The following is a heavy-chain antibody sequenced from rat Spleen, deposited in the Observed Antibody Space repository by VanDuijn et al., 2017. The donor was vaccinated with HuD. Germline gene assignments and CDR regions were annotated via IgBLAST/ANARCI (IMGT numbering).Heavy chain of an antibody. CDR3: VRAELRMPYFMDA. D-gene: IGHD1-11*01. CDR2: IWTGGST. CDR1: GFSLTSYN. Sequence: QVQLKESGPGLVQPSQTLSLTCTVSGFSLTSYNVHWVRQPTGKGLEWMGMIWTGGSTDYNSALKSRLSITRDTSKSQVFLKRNILQTEDIAPYYGVRAELRMPYFMDAWGQGASVTVSS. J-gene: IGHJ4*01. V-gene: IGHV2-30*01.